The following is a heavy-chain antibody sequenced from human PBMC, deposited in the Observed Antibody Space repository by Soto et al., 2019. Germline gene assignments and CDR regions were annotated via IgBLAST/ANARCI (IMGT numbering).Heavy chain of an antibody. D-gene: IGHD6-19*01. CDR2: IYTSGST. CDR1: GGSISSYY. V-gene: IGHV4-4*07. CDR3: ARGSPYSSGSLRINYFDY. J-gene: IGHJ4*02. Sequence: SETLSLTCTVSGGSISSYYWSWIRQPAGKGLEWIGRIYTSGSTNYNPSLKSRVTMSVDTSKNQLSLKLSSVTAADTAVYYCARGSPYSSGSLRINYFDYWGQGTLVTVS.